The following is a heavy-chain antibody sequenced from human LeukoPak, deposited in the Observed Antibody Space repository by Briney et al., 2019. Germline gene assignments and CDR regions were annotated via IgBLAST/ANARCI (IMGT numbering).Heavy chain of an antibody. D-gene: IGHD4-17*01. CDR1: GRSISSSSYY. CDR3: VRLAYGDSYFDY. Sequence: SETLSLTCTVSGRSISSSSYYWGWSRQPPGKGLEWVGSGYYSGRTYHNRSLKSRVTISVDTSKNHFSLELSSLTAADTAVYYCVRLAYGDSYFDYWGQGTLVTVSS. V-gene: IGHV4-39*02. J-gene: IGHJ4*02. CDR2: GYYSGRT.